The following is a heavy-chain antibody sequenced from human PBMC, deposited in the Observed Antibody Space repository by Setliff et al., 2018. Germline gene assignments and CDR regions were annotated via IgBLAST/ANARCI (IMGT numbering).Heavy chain of an antibody. J-gene: IGHJ6*02. CDR3: ARRLPYFGMDV. CDR2: IDPDGITI. CDR1: GFTFNKYW. Sequence: PGGSLRLSCAASGFTFNKYWMTWVRQAPGKGLEWVANIDPDGITIYSDSVRGRFTISRDSAKNSLHLQMTSLSAEDTAVYYCARRLPYFGMDVWGQGTTVTVSS. D-gene: IGHD2-15*01. V-gene: IGHV3-7*01.